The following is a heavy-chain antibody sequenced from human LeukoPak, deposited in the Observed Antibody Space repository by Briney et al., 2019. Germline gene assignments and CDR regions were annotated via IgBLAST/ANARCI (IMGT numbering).Heavy chain of an antibody. V-gene: IGHV4-59*08. J-gene: IGHJ6*02. Sequence: SETLSLTCTVSGGSISSYYWSWIRQPPGKGLEWIGYIYYSGSTNYNPSLKSRVTISVDTSKNQFSLKLSSVTAADTAVYYCARHVWDFWSGFPRQGGYYYYGMDVWGQGTTVTVSS. CDR1: GGSISSYY. CDR3: ARHVWDFWSGFPRQGGYYYYGMDV. CDR2: IYYSGST. D-gene: IGHD3-3*01.